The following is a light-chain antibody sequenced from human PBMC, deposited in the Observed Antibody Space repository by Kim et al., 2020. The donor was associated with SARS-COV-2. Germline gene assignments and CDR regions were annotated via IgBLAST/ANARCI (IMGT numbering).Light chain of an antibody. CDR1: QSISNY. V-gene: IGKV3-15*01. J-gene: IGKJ2*01. CDR2: CAS. Sequence: EIVMTQSPATLSVSPGERATLSCRASQSISNYLAWYQQKPGQAPRLLIYCASTRATGVPARFSGSGSGTDFTLTITSLQSEDVAVYYCQQYNDWPPGDTFGQGTKLEI. CDR3: QQYNDWPPGDT.